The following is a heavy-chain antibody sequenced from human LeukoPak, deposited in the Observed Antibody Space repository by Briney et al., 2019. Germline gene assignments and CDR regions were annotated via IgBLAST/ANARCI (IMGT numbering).Heavy chain of an antibody. CDR3: ARCFVALDAFDI. V-gene: IGHV1-18*01. CDR1: GYTFTSYG. D-gene: IGHD3-16*01. CDR2: ISAYNGNT. J-gene: IGHJ3*02. Sequence: ASVKVSCKASGYTFTSYGISWVRQAPGQGLEWMGWISAYNGNTNYAQKLQGRVTMTTGTSTSTAYMELSSLRSDDTAVYYCARCFVALDAFDIWGQGTMVTVSS.